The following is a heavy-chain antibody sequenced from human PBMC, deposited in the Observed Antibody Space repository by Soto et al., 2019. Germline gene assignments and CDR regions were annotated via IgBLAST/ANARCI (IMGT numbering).Heavy chain of an antibody. D-gene: IGHD1-26*01. V-gene: IGHV4-30-2*01. J-gene: IGHJ4*02. CDR2: IHVTGYT. Sequence: QLQLQESGSGLVNPSQTLSLTCTVSGASITSGSYSWSWIRQAPGKGLEWIGNIHVTGYTAFSPSLKRRLTMSVDTSKNQFSLNVKSVTAADTAVYFCARGGALRPNGHVPLAFWGQRTLVTVSS. CDR1: GASITSGSYS. CDR3: ARGGALRPNGHVPLAF.